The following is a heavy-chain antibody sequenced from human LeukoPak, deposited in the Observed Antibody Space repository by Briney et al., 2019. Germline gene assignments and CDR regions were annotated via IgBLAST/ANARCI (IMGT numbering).Heavy chain of an antibody. CDR3: ARGAVYYGSGSRNYGMDV. V-gene: IGHV4-34*01. CDR2: INHSGST. J-gene: IGHJ6*02. CDR1: GGSFSGYY. D-gene: IGHD3-10*01. Sequence: SETLSLTCAVYGGSFSGYYWSWIRQPPGKGLEWIGEINHSGSTNYNPSLKSRVTISADTSKNQFSLKLSSVTAADTAVYYCARGAVYYGSGSRNYGMDVWGQGTTVTVSS.